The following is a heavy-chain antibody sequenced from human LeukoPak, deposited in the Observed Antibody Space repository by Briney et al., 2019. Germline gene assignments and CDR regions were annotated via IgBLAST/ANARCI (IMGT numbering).Heavy chain of an antibody. V-gene: IGHV3-23*01. CDR1: GFTFSNYA. J-gene: IGHJ2*01. Sequence: GGSLRLSCAVSGFTFSNYAMSWVRQAPGKGLECVSSISGSGDNTYYADSVKGRFTISRDNSKNTLFLQMNSLRAEDTAVYYCAKDWTGTKPFDLWGRGTLVTVYS. CDR3: AKDWTGTKPFDL. CDR2: ISGSGDNT. D-gene: IGHD3/OR15-3a*01.